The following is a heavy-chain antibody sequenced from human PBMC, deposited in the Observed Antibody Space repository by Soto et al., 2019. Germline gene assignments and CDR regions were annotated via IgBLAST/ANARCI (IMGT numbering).Heavy chain of an antibody. CDR3: ARGYCSGGSCYRFNFDQ. Sequence: QVQLQESGPGLVKPSETLSLTCTVSGGSISSYYWSWIRQPPGKGLEWIGYIYYSGSTNYNPSLKSRVTISLDTSKNQFSLKLTSVTAADPAVYYCARGYCSGGSCYRFNFDQWGLGTLVTVSS. CDR2: IYYSGST. D-gene: IGHD2-15*01. J-gene: IGHJ4*02. CDR1: GGSISSYY. V-gene: IGHV4-59*01.